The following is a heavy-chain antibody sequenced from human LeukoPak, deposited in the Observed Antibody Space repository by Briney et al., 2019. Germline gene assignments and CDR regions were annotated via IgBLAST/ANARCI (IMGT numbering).Heavy chain of an antibody. CDR1: GYTFTGYY. CDR2: INPNSGGT. D-gene: IGHD4-23*01. J-gene: IGHJ3*02. CDR3: ATPTVGTSRFDGFDI. V-gene: IGHV1-2*02. Sequence: VASVKVSCKASGYTFTGYYMHWVRQAPGLGLERMGWINPNSGGTNYAQRFQGRVTMTRDTSISTAYMELSRLRSDDTAVYYCATPTVGTSRFDGFDIWGQGTMVTVSP.